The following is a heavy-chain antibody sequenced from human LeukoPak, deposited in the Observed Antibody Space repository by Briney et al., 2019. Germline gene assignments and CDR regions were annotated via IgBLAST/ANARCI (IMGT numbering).Heavy chain of an antibody. V-gene: IGHV4-34*01. CDR2: INHSGST. CDR1: GGSFSGYY. J-gene: IGHJ4*02. Sequence: SETLSLTCAVYGGSFSGYYWSWIRQPPGKGLEWIGEINHSGSTNYNPSLKSRVTISVDTSKNQFSLKLSSVTAADTAVYYCASGRRIVVVVAATPLDYWGQGTLVTVSS. D-gene: IGHD2-15*01. CDR3: ASGRRIVVVVAATPLDY.